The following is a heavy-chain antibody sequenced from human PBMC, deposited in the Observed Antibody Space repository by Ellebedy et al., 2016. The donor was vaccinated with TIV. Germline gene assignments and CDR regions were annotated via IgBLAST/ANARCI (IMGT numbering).Heavy chain of an antibody. V-gene: IGHV3-15*01. Sequence: PGGSLRLSCAVSGLSFSSAWMSWVRQAPGKGLEWVGRIKSKTDGGTTEHAAPVKGRFTITRDDSKNTLYLQMNSLKIEETAVYYCITEDYSSAWYNIYWGQGTLVTVSS. CDR3: ITEDYSSAWYNIY. J-gene: IGHJ4*02. D-gene: IGHD6-19*01. CDR1: GLSFSSAW. CDR2: IKSKTDGGTT.